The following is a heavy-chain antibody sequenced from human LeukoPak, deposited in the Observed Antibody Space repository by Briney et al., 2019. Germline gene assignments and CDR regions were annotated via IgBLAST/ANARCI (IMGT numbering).Heavy chain of an antibody. CDR3: TEYYYGSGRDY. Sequence: GGSLRLSCAASGFTFSNAWMSWVRQAPGKGLEWVGRIKSKTDGGTTDYAAPVKGRFIISRDDSKNTLYLQMNSLKTEDTAVYYCTEYYYGSGRDYWGQGTLVTVSS. CDR1: GFTFSNAW. V-gene: IGHV3-15*01. D-gene: IGHD3-10*01. J-gene: IGHJ4*02. CDR2: IKSKTDGGTT.